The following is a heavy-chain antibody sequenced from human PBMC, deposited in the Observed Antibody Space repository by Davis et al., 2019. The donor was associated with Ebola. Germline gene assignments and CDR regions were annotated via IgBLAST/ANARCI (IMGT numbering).Heavy chain of an antibody. D-gene: IGHD1-7*01. V-gene: IGHV3-23*01. J-gene: IGHJ4*02. CDR1: GFTFRSYW. CDR3: AKRWELHYFDY. Sequence: PGGSLRLSCAASGFTFRSYWMSWVRQAPGKGLEWVSSIADSGGATYYTDSVKGRFAVSRDNSKNTLYLHMNSLRVEDTAVYYCAKRWELHYFDYWGQGALVAVSS. CDR2: IADSGGAT.